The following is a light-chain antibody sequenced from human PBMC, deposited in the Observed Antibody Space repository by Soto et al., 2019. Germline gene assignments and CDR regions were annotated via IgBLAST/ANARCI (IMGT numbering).Light chain of an antibody. J-gene: IGLJ2*01. CDR3: SSYTTSSTVV. CDR1: SSDVGGYNY. Sequence: QPASVSGSPGQSITISCTGTSSDVGGYNYVSWYQQHPGKAPKLTIYDVSNRPSGVSNRFSGSKSGNTASLTISGLQAEDEADYFCSSYTTSSTVVFGGGTKLTVL. CDR2: DVS. V-gene: IGLV2-14*01.